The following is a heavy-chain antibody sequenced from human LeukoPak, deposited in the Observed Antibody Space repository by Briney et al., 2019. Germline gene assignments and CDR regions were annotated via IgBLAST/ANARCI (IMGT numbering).Heavy chain of an antibody. D-gene: IGHD3-16*01. CDR3: VRDLYGGDDH. V-gene: IGHV3-7*04. Sequence: GGSLRLSCAASGFTFSSFWMNWVRQAPGKGLEWVANIKQDGSEIHYVGSVWGRFTISRDDAKDSLYLQMNSLRAEDTAVYYCVRDLYGGDDHWGQGTLVTVSS. J-gene: IGHJ5*02. CDR1: GFTFSSFW. CDR2: IKQDGSEI.